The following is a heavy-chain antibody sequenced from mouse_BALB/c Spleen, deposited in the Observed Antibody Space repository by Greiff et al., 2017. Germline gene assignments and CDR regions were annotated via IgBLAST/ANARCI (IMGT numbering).Heavy chain of an antibody. CDR2: INPYNGDT. V-gene: IGHV1-37*01. CDR1: GYAFSSYW. Sequence: VQLKQSGAELVRPGSSVKISCKASGYAFSSYWMNWVKQRPGQGLEWIGRINPYNGDTFYNQKFKGKATLTVDKSSSTAHMELLSLTSEDSAVYYCGRGDYDVYFDYWGQGTTLTVSS. J-gene: IGHJ2*01. D-gene: IGHD2-4*01. CDR3: GRGDYDVYFDY.